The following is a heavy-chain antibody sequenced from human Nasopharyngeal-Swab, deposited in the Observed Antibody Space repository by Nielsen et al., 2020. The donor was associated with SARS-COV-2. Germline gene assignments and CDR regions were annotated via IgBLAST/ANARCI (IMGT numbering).Heavy chain of an antibody. CDR3: AKDRSTSGWGHGMDV. D-gene: IGHD3-16*01. CDR2: IKQDGSEK. Sequence: WIRQPPGKGLEWVANIKQDGSEKYYVDSVKGRFTISRDNAKNSLYLQMNSLRAADTAVYYCAKDRSTSGWGHGMDVWGQGTTVTVSS. V-gene: IGHV3-7*03. J-gene: IGHJ6*02.